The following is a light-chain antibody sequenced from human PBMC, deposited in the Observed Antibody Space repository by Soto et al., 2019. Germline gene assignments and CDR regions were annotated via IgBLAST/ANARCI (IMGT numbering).Light chain of an antibody. CDR3: QQCCNSPRT. J-gene: IGKJ2*01. CDR1: QSVSNS. V-gene: IGKV3-11*01. Sequence: EIVLTQSTATLSLSPGERATLSCRASQSVSNSLGWYQQIPGQATRLLIYDASNRDTGIPARLTDSGSGTDVTLTISRLLPEGFAVYYCQQCCNSPRTFGQATKLDLK. CDR2: DAS.